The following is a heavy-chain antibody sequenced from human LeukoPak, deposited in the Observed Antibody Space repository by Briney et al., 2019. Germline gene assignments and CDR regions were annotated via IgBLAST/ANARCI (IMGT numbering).Heavy chain of an antibody. CDR2: IYHSGST. CDR3: ASPNSSGYYSPLDY. D-gene: IGHD3-22*01. J-gene: IGHJ4*02. V-gene: IGHV4-38-2*02. CDR1: GYSISSGYY. Sequence: SETLSLTCTVSGYSISSGYYWGWIRQPPGKGPEWIGSIYHSGSTYYNPSLKSRVTISVDTSKNQFSLKLSSVTAADTAVYYCASPNSSGYYSPLDYWGQGTLVTVSS.